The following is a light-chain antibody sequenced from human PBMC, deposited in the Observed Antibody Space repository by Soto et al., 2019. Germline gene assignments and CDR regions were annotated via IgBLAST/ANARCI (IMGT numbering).Light chain of an antibody. CDR3: QQSHSTPWT. Sequence: DIQMTQSPSSLSASVGDRVNITCRASEGIGTHFNWYQQKPGKAPKPLIYGATNLQSGVPPRFSGSGSETDFTLTISSLQPEDFATYYCQQSHSTPWTFGQGTKVEV. CDR2: GAT. V-gene: IGKV1-39*01. J-gene: IGKJ1*01. CDR1: EGIGTH.